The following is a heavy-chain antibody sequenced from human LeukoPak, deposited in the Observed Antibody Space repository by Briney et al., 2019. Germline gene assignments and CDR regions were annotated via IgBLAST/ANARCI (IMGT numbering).Heavy chain of an antibody. CDR3: AHGFWSYMDV. V-gene: IGHV4-59*12. J-gene: IGHJ6*03. D-gene: IGHD3-3*01. CDR1: GDSISSYY. Sequence: SETLSLTCTVSGDSISSYYWSWIRQPPGKGLEWIGYIYYSGSTNYNPSLKSRVTISVDTSKNQFSLKLSSVTAADTAVYYCAHGFWSYMDVWGKGTTVTVSS. CDR2: IYYSGST.